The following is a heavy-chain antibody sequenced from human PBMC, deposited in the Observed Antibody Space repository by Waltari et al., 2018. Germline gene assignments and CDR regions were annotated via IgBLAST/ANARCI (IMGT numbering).Heavy chain of an antibody. CDR1: VCSFPSYW. CDR2: IYPGDSDT. V-gene: IGHV5-51*03. D-gene: IGHD5-18*01. J-gene: IGHJ4*02. CDR3: ARVVYSYGRDY. Sequence: EVQLVQSGAEVKKPGESLKISCKGSVCSFPSYWIGWGRQMPGNGPEWMGIIYPGDSDTRYSPSFQGQVTISADKSISTAYLQWSSLKASDTAMYYCARVVYSYGRDYWGQGTLVTVSS.